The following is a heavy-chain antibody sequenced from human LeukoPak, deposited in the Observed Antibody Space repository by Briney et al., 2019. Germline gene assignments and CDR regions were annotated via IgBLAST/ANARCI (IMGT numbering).Heavy chain of an antibody. CDR3: AKDRTPYSSGWGDAFDI. V-gene: IGHV3-21*04. J-gene: IGHJ3*02. Sequence: GGSLRLSCAASGFTFSSYTINWVRQAPGKGLEWVSSISSSSSYIYYADSVKGRFTISRDNSKNTPYLQMNSLRAEDTAVYYCAKDRTPYSSGWGDAFDIWGQGTMVTVSS. D-gene: IGHD6-19*01. CDR1: GFTFSSYT. CDR2: ISSSSSYI.